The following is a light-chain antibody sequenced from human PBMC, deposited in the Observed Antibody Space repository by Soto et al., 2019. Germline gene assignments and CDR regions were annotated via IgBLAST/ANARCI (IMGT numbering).Light chain of an antibody. CDR3: QQYDSSPRT. V-gene: IGKV3-20*01. J-gene: IGKJ1*01. CDR1: QSVSNNY. Sequence: TQSTGTLAQSTGERATLSCRASQSVSNNYLAWYQQKPGQAPRLLIYGASNRATGIPDRFSGSGSGTDFTLTIGRLEHEDLAVYYCQQYDSSPRTFCQGTKVDIK. CDR2: GAS.